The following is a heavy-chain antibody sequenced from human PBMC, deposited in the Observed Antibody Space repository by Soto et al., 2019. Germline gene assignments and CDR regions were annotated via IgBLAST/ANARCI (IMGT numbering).Heavy chain of an antibody. J-gene: IGHJ5*02. CDR3: VKNSGWFNT. CDR2: IADTGGIT. V-gene: IGHV3-23*01. CDR1: RFTFGTTD. D-gene: IGHD3-10*01. Sequence: PGGSLRLSCAASRFTFGTTDMPWVSKAPREALQWVSTIADTGGITYYADSVKSRFTISRDNSRNTVYLQMNSLRGVDTALYYCVKNSGWFNTWGQGALVTVSS.